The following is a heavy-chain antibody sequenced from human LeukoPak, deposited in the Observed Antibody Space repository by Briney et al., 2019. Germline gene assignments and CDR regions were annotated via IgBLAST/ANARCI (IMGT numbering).Heavy chain of an antibody. J-gene: IGHJ4*02. CDR3: ARGRDGYNSYLDY. CDR2: IYSGGST. V-gene: IGHV3-53*04. CDR1: GFTVSSNY. D-gene: IGHD5-24*01. Sequence: GGSLRLSCAASGFTVSSNYMSWVRQAPGRGLGWVSVIYSGGSTYYADSVKGRFTISRHNSKNTLYLQMNSLRAEDTAVYYCARGRDGYNSYLDYWGQGTLVTVSS.